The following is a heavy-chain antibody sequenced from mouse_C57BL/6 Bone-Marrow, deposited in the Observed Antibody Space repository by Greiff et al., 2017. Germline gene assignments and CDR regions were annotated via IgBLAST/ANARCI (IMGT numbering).Heavy chain of an antibody. CDR1: GFTFTDYG. D-gene: IGHD3-2*02. CDR2: ISTLAYST. V-gene: IGHV5-15*01. J-gene: IGHJ2*01. Sequence: EVQRVESGGGLVQPGASLKLSCAASGFTFTDYGMAWVRQAPRKGPEWVAFISTLAYSTNYADTVTGRSTFSRENAKNTPYMEMSSLRSEDTAVYYCARRSGYGFDYWGQGTTLTVSS. CDR3: ARRSGYGFDY.